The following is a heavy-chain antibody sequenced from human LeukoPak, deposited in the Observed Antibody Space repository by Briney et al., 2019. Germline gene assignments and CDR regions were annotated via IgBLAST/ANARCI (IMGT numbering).Heavy chain of an antibody. D-gene: IGHD4-17*01. Sequence: PSEALSLTCTVSGGSISSSSYYWGWIRQPPGKGLEWIGSIYYSGSTYYNPSLKSRVTISVDTSKNQFSLKLSSVTAADTAVYYCARVQPTTVIAIDAFDIWGQGTMVTVSS. CDR3: ARVQPTTVIAIDAFDI. CDR1: GGSISSSSYY. CDR2: IYYSGST. J-gene: IGHJ3*02. V-gene: IGHV4-39*07.